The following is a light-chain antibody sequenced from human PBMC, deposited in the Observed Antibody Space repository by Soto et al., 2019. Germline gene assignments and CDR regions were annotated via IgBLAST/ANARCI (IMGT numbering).Light chain of an antibody. CDR1: QSLVYSDRNTY. CDR2: QVS. V-gene: IGKV2-30*01. Sequence: DVVMTQSPLSLPVTLGQPASISCRSSQSLVYSDRNTYLSWFQQKPGHSPRRLIYQVSNRASGVPERFSGSGSDTDFTLKISRVEAEDGGVYSCMQGAHWPHTFGQGTKLEIK. CDR3: MQGAHWPHT. J-gene: IGKJ2*01.